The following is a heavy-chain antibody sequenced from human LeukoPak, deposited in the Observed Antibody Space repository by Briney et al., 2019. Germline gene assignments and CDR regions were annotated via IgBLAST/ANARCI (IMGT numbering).Heavy chain of an antibody. CDR3: AKDSVYRCSGSYWTDLYYFDY. CDR2: ISGSGGST. CDR1: GFTFSSYA. Sequence: GGSLRLSCAASGFTFSSYAMSWVRQAPGKGLEWVSAISGSGGSTYYADSVKGRFTISRDNSKNTLYLQMNSLRAEDTAVYYCAKDSVYRCSGSYWTDLYYFDYWGQGTLVTVSS. D-gene: IGHD1-26*01. J-gene: IGHJ4*02. V-gene: IGHV3-23*01.